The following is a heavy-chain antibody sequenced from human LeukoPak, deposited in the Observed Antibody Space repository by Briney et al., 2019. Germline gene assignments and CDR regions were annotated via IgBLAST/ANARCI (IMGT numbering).Heavy chain of an antibody. CDR3: ARGNGQQLVPIDY. CDR2: IYYSGST. D-gene: IGHD6-13*01. Sequence: ASETLSLTCTVSGGSISSYYWSWIRQPPGKGLEWIGYIYYSGSTNYNPSLKSRVTISVDTSKNQFSLKLSSVTAADTAVYYCARGNGQQLVPIDYWGQGTLVTVSS. V-gene: IGHV4-59*01. CDR1: GGSISSYY. J-gene: IGHJ4*02.